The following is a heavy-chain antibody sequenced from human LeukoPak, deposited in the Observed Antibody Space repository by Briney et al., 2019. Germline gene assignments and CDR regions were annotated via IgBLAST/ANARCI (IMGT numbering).Heavy chain of an antibody. CDR1: GGSSSSSNC. J-gene: IGHJ6*03. CDR3: ARRMDRTFGERYYYYHYMDV. D-gene: IGHD3-10*01. Sequence: SETLSLTCAVSGGSSSSSNCGGWVGQPPGKGRKGIGRTNYSGSTYYKPSLKSRVTISVDTSKNQFSLKLSSVTAADTAVYYCARRMDRTFGERYYYYHYMDVWGKGTTVTISS. V-gene: IGHV4-4*02. CDR2: TNYSGST.